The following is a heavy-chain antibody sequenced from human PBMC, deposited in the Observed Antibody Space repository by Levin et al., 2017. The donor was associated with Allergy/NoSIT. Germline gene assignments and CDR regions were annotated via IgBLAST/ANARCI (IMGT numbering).Heavy chain of an antibody. CDR3: ARETRQCWFDY. J-gene: IGHJ4*02. V-gene: IGHV1-69*08. CDR1: GGPFSSYT. D-gene: IGHD4-11*01. CDR2: IIPIIGSP. Sequence: SVKVSCKASGGPFSSYTISWVRQAPGQGPEWMGRIIPIIGSPNYAQKFQGRISITADRTTSTVYLELSSLTSEDTAVYYCARETRQCWFDYWGQGPLVTVSA.